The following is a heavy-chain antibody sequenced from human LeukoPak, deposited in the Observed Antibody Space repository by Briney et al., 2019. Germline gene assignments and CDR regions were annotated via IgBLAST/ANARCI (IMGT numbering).Heavy chain of an antibody. CDR3: ARDSGSYYIDY. Sequence: GGSLRLSCAACGFTSSDHYMDWVRQAPGKGLEWVCRIRNKASSYTTAYAASVKGRFTLSRDDSKNSLYLQMNSLKTEDTAVYYCARDSGSYYIDYWGQGTLVTVSS. D-gene: IGHD1-26*01. CDR1: GFTSSDHY. CDR2: IRNKASSYTT. V-gene: IGHV3-72*01. J-gene: IGHJ4*02.